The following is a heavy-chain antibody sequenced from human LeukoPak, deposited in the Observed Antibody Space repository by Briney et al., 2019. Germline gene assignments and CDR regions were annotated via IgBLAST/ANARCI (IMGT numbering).Heavy chain of an antibody. CDR1: GFTFNSYS. Sequence: GGSLRLSCAASGFTFNSYSMTWVRRAPGKGLEWVSAISSDGGDPYYADSVKGRFTISRDNSKNTLSLQMTSLRAGDTAVYYCVSGAAGAWCSTTTCYRWGEGTLVTVSS. CDR3: VSGAAGAWCSTTTCYR. CDR2: ISSDGGDP. D-gene: IGHD2-2*01. V-gene: IGHV3-23*01. J-gene: IGHJ4*02.